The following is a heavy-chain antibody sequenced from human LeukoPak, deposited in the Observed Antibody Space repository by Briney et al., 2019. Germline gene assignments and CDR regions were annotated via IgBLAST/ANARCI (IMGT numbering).Heavy chain of an antibody. D-gene: IGHD5-18*01. V-gene: IGHV1-69*01. J-gene: IGHJ6*03. Sequence: GASVKVSCKTSGGTFNSYAISWVRQAPGQGLEWMGGITPFSGVASYAQKFEGRVTITADESTNTAYMELSSLRSEDTAIYYCASAISEYSSGYYHYYFYMDVWAKGTTVSVSS. CDR1: GGTFNSYA. CDR3: ASAISEYSSGYYHYYFYMDV. CDR2: ITPFSGVA.